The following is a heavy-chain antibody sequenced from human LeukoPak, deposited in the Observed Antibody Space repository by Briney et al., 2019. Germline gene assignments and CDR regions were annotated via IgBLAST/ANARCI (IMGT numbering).Heavy chain of an antibody. V-gene: IGHV4-39*01. D-gene: IGHD1-26*01. CDR1: GGSISSSSYY. CDR2: IYYSGST. Sequence: SETLSLTCTVSGGSISSSSYYWGWIRQPPGKGLEWIGSIYYSGSTYYNPSLKSRVTISVDTSKNQFSLRLSSVTAADTAVYYCARRRGSWDNYYYYYMDVWGKGTTVTVSS. CDR3: ARRRGSWDNYYYYYMDV. J-gene: IGHJ6*03.